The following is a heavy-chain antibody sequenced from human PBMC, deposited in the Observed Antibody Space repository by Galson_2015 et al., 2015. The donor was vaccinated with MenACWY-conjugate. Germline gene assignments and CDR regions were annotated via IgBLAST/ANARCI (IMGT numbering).Heavy chain of an antibody. D-gene: IGHD7-27*01. CDR2: IKGDGSET. CDR3: ARGHWGRDY. V-gene: IGHV3-7*03. CDR1: GFTFRTSW. Sequence: SLRLSCAASGFTFRTSWLTWVRQAPGKGLEWVAHIKGDGSETYYADSMRGRFTISRDNAKNSLFLQMNNLRAEYTAVYFCARGHWGRDYWGQGTLVTVSS. J-gene: IGHJ4*02.